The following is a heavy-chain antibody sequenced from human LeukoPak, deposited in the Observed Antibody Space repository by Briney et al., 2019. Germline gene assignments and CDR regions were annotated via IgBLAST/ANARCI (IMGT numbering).Heavy chain of an antibody. CDR2: LSSGGDAI. D-gene: IGHD6-25*01. CDR1: EFTFSTYD. J-gene: IGHJ6*02. Sequence: GGSLRLSCTASEFTFSTYDLSWVRQAPGKGLEWVSYLSSGGDAIYYADSVKGRFTISRDNANNSLYLQMNSLRAEDTAVYYCARDRKRANYYYGLDVWGPGTTVTVSS. CDR3: ARDRKRANYYYGLDV. V-gene: IGHV3-48*03.